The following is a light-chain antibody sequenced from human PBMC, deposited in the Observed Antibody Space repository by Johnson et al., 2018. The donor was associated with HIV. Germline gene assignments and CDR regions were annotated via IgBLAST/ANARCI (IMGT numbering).Light chain of an antibody. CDR2: DNN. CDR1: SSNIGNNF. V-gene: IGLV1-51*01. CDR3: GTWDSSLYAYV. Sequence: HSVLTQPPSVSAAPGQKVTISCSGSSSNIGNNFVSWYQQFPGTAPKLLIYDNNKRPSGIPDRFSGSKSGTSATLGITGLQTGDEADYYCGTWDSSLYAYVFGTGTKVTAL. J-gene: IGLJ1*01.